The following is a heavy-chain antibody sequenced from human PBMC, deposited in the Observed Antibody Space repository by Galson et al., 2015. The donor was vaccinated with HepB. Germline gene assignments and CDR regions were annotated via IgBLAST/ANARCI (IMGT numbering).Heavy chain of an antibody. CDR3: ARDYCSSTSCYTEGRDMDV. CDR2: IKQDGSEK. CDR1: GFTFSSYW. V-gene: IGHV3-7*01. D-gene: IGHD2-2*02. Sequence: SLRLSCAASGFTFSSYWMSWVRQAPGKGLEWVANIKQDGSEKYYVDSVKGRFTISRDNAKNSLYLQMNSLRAEDTAVYYCARDYCSSTSCYTEGRDMDVWGKGTTVTVSS. J-gene: IGHJ6*03.